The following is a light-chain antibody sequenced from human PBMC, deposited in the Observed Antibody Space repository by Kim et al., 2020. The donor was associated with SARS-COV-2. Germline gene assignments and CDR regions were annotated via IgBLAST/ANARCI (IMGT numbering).Light chain of an antibody. CDR1: SGSIASNY. Sequence: NSMLTQPHSVSESPGKTVTISCTGSSGSIASNYVQWYQQRPGSAPTTVIYEDNQRPSGVPDRFSGSIDSSSNSASLTISGLKTEDEADYYCQSYDSSNWVFGGGTQLTVL. J-gene: IGLJ3*02. V-gene: IGLV6-57*02. CDR3: QSYDSSNWV. CDR2: EDN.